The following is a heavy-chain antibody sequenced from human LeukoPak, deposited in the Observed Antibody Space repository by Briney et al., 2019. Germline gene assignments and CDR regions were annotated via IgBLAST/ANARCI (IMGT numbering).Heavy chain of an antibody. D-gene: IGHD3-22*01. CDR2: IIPIFGTA. CDR3: ARDREDYYDSSGYYYY. Sequence: SVKVSCKAPGGTFSSYAISWVRQAPGQGLEWMGGIIPIFGTANYAQKFQGRVTITTDESTSTAYVELSSLRSEDTAVYYCARDREDYYDSSGYYYYWGQGTLVTVSS. V-gene: IGHV1-69*05. J-gene: IGHJ4*02. CDR1: GGTFSSYA.